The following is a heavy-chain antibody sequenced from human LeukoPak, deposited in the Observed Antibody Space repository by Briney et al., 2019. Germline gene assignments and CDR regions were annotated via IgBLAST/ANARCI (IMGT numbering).Heavy chain of an antibody. CDR1: GFTFSSYS. D-gene: IGHD2-2*01. CDR2: ISYDGSNK. J-gene: IGHJ4*02. CDR3: ADLYCNRTSCSRS. V-gene: IGHV3-30*04. Sequence: GGSLRLSCAASGFTFSSYSMHWVRQAPGKGLEWVAVISYDGSNKNYADSVKGRFTISRDSSKNTLYLQMNSLRVEDTAVYYCADLYCNRTSCSRSWGQGTLATVSS.